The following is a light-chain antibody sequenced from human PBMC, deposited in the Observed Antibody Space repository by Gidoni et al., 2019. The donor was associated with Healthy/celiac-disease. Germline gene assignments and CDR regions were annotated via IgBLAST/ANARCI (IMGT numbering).Light chain of an antibody. V-gene: IGKV1-33*01. CDR1: QDISNY. CDR2: DAS. CDR3: QQYDSLPYT. Sequence: DIQMTESPSSLSASVGDRVTITCQASQDISNYLNWYQQKPWKAPKLLIYDASSLETGVPSRFSRSGSRTDFTFTISSLQPEDIATYYYQQYDSLPYTFGQGTKLEIK. J-gene: IGKJ2*01.